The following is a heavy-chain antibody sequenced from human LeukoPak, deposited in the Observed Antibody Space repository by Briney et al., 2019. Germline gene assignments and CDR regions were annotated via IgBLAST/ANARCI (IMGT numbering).Heavy chain of an antibody. CDR2: INHSGST. J-gene: IGHJ3*02. Sequence: PSETLSLTCGVYGGSFSGYYWSWIRQPPGKGLEWIGEINHSGSTNYNPSLKSRVTISVDTSKNQFSLKLTSVTAADTAVYYCARGPHWVTGDYDAFDIWGQGTMVTVSS. CDR1: GGSFSGYY. V-gene: IGHV4-34*01. CDR3: ARGPHWVTGDYDAFDI. D-gene: IGHD4-17*01.